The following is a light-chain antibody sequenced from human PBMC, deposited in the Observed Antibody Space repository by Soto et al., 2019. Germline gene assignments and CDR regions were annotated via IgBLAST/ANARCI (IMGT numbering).Light chain of an antibody. CDR3: QSYDSSLSGDV. J-gene: IGLJ1*01. CDR2: GNS. Sequence: QPVLTQPPSVSGAPGQRVTISCTGSSSNIGAGYDVHWYQQLPGTAPKLLIYGNSNRPSGVPDRFSGSKSGTSASLAINGLQAEDEADYYCQSYDSSLSGDVFGTGTKLTVL. CDR1: SSNIGAGYD. V-gene: IGLV1-40*01.